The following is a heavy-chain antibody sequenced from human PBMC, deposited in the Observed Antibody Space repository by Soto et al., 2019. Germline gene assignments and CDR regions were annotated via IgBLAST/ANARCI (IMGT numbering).Heavy chain of an antibody. CDR3: ARDNYGSGSYSYYYYYYGMDV. D-gene: IGHD3-10*01. CDR2: INHSGST. Sequence: PSETLSLTCAVYGGSFSGYYWSWIRQPPGKGLEWIGEINHSGSTNYNPSLKSRVTISVDTSKNQFSLKLSSVTAADTAVYYCARDNYGSGSYSYYYYYYGMDVWGQGTTVTVSS. J-gene: IGHJ6*02. V-gene: IGHV4-34*01. CDR1: GGSFSGYY.